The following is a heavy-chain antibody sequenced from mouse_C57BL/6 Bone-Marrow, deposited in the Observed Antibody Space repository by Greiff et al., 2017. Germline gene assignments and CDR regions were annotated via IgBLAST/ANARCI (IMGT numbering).Heavy chain of an antibody. CDR3: ASPGFAWFAY. V-gene: IGHV5-6*01. J-gene: IGHJ3*01. CDR2: ISSGGSYT. CDR1: GFTFSSYG. Sequence: EVKLMESGGDLVKPGGSLKLSCAASGFTFSSYGMSWVRQTPDKRLEWVATISSGGSYTYYPESVKGRFTIARDNAQNTLYLQMSSLKSEDTAMYYCASPGFAWFAYWGQGTLVTVSA.